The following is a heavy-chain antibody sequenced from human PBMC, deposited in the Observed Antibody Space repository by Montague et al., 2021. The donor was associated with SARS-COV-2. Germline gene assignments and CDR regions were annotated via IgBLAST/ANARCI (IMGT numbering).Heavy chain of an antibody. J-gene: IGHJ6*02. CDR2: MYYSGST. CDR3: ARARGCTIFGVFGAYYGMDI. V-gene: IGHV4-59*01. CDR1: GGSISNYY. Sequence: SETLSLTCTVSGGSISNYYWSWIRQSPGKGLEWIAYMYYSGSTKYNPSLKSRATISVDTSKNQFSLTLSSMTAADTAVYYCARARGCTIFGVFGAYYGMDIWGQGTPVTVS. D-gene: IGHD3-3*01.